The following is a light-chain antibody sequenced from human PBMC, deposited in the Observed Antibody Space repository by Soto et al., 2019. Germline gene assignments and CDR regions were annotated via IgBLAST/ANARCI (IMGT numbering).Light chain of an antibody. CDR2: ITS. CDR1: QSINNY. Sequence: DIQMTQSPSSLSASVGDRVTITCRASQSINNYLNWYHQQPGKAPRLLIYITSSLQSGVPSRFSGSGSGTDFTLTITNLQPEDFGSYFCQQSHSTPYTFGQGTNLEI. J-gene: IGKJ2*01. CDR3: QQSHSTPYT. V-gene: IGKV1-39*01.